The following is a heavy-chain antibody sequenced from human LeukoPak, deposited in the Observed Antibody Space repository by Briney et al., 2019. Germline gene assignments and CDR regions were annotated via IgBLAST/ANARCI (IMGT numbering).Heavy chain of an antibody. J-gene: IGHJ4*02. CDR2: INPSGGST. Sequence: ASVKVSCKASGYTFTDYYMHWVRQAPGQGLEWMGIINPSGGSTSYAQKFQGRVTMTRDTSTSTVYMELSSLRSEDTAVYYCARDLGDYDYVWGSYRSDYWGQGTLVTVSS. D-gene: IGHD3-16*02. CDR1: GYTFTDYY. CDR3: ARDLGDYDYVWGSYRSDY. V-gene: IGHV1-46*01.